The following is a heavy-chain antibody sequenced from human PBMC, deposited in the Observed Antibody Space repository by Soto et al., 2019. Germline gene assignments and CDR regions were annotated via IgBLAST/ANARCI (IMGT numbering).Heavy chain of an antibody. CDR2: INPNSGGT. Sequence: ASVKVSCKASGYTFTGYYIHWVRQAPGQGLEWMGWINPNSGGTNYAQKFQGWVTMTRGTSISTAYMELSRLRSDDTAVYYCARDRGLKQQLVRGMDVWGQGTTVTVSS. J-gene: IGHJ6*02. CDR3: ARDRGLKQQLVRGMDV. CDR1: GYTFTGYY. D-gene: IGHD6-13*01. V-gene: IGHV1-2*04.